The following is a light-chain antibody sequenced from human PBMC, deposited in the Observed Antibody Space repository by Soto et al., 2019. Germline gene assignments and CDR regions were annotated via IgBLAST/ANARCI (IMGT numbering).Light chain of an antibody. Sequence: QSALSQPPSVSGAPGQSVTIPCTGSSSNIGAGYDVHWYQQSPGTAPKLLIYASSIRPSGVPDRISGSKSGTSASLAISGLQAEDEADYYCHSYDNSLSGSRVFGGGTKVTV. CDR3: HSYDNSLSGSRV. CDR1: SSNIGAGYD. J-gene: IGLJ3*02. CDR2: ASS. V-gene: IGLV1-40*01.